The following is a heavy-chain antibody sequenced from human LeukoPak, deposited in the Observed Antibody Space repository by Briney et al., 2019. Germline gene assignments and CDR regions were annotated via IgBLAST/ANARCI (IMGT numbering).Heavy chain of an antibody. Sequence: PGGSLTLPCAASGFTFSDNYLSWIRQAPGEGLEWISYISPSGSTIYYADSVKGRFTISRDNAKNSLYLQMNSLRAEDTALYHCVTYAYWGQGTLVTVSS. J-gene: IGHJ4*02. V-gene: IGHV3-11*04. D-gene: IGHD1-20*01. CDR1: GFTFSDNY. CDR2: ISPSGSTI. CDR3: VTYAY.